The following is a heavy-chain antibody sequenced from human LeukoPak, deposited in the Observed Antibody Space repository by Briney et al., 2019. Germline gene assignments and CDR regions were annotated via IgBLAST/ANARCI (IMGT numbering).Heavy chain of an antibody. CDR3: ARGGDGYRS. D-gene: IGHD5-24*01. CDR1: GGSISSYY. V-gene: IGHV4-59*12. Sequence: PSETLSLTCTVSGGSISSYYWSWIRQSPGKGLEWIGYIYYSGSTYYNPSLKSRVTISVDTSKNQFSLKLSSVTAADTAVYYCARGGDGYRSWGQGTLVTVSS. J-gene: IGHJ5*02. CDR2: IYYSGST.